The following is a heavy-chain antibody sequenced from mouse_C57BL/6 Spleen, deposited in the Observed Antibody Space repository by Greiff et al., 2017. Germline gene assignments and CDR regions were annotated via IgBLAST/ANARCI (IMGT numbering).Heavy chain of an antibody. V-gene: IGHV10-3*01. CDR3: VRDEERVYGRDAMDY. Sequence: EVQLVESGGGLVQPKGSLKLSCAASGFTFNTYAMHWVRQAPGKGLEWVARIRSKSSNYATYYADSVKDRFTISRDDSQSMLYLQMNNLKTEDTAMYYCVRDEERVYGRDAMDYWGQGTSVTVSS. J-gene: IGHJ4*01. CDR2: IRSKSSNYAT. CDR1: GFTFNTYA. D-gene: IGHD2-10*02.